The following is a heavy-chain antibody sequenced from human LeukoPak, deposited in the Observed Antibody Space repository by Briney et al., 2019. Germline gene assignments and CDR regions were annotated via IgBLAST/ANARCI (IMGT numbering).Heavy chain of an antibody. CDR1: GYTFTGYY. J-gene: IGHJ4*02. V-gene: IGHV1-2*02. Sequence: ASVKVSCKASGYTFTGYYMHWVRQAPGQGLEWMGWINPNSGGTNYAQKFQGRVTMTRDTSISTAYMELSRLRSDDTAVYYCARDSTVRSSTPHDYWGQGTLVTVSS. CDR2: INPNSGGT. CDR3: ARDSTVRSSTPHDY. D-gene: IGHD3-10*01.